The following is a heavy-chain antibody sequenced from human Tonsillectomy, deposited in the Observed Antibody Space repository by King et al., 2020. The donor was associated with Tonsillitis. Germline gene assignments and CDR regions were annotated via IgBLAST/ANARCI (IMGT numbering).Heavy chain of an antibody. CDR3: AKDGGYYDSSGYFSD. V-gene: IGHV3-23*04. D-gene: IGHD3-22*01. Sequence: VQLVESGGGLVQPGGSLRLSCAASGLTFSNYAMSWVRQAPGKGLEWVSAISGSGAKTYYADSVKGRFTLSRDNSKNTLYLQMNSLRAEDTAVYYYAKDGGYYDSSGYFSDWGQGTLVTVSS. CDR2: ISGSGAKT. CDR1: GLTFSNYA. J-gene: IGHJ4*02.